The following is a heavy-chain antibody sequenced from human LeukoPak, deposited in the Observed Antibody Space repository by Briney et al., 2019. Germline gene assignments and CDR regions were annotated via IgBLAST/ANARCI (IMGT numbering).Heavy chain of an antibody. CDR1: GFTFSSYA. CDR2: ISWDGGST. CDR3: ASGGGWVFFN. Sequence: PGGSLRLSCAASGFTFSSYAMHWVRQAPGKGLEWVSLISWDGGSTYYADSVKGRFTISRDNSKNSLYLQMNSLRAEDTAVYYCASGGGWVFFNWGRGTLVTVSS. J-gene: IGHJ4*02. D-gene: IGHD6-19*01. V-gene: IGHV3-43D*03.